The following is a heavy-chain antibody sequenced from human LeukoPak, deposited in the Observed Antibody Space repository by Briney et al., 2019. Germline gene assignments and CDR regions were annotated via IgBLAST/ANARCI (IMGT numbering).Heavy chain of an antibody. Sequence: SETLSLTCAVYGGSFSGYYWSWIRQPPGKGLEWIGEINHSGSTNYNPSLKSRVTISVDTSKNQFSLKLSSVTAADTAVYYCARSHFLLVPFDYWGQGTLVTVSS. CDR1: GGSFSGYY. D-gene: IGHD6-13*01. J-gene: IGHJ4*02. V-gene: IGHV4-34*01. CDR2: INHSGST. CDR3: ARSHFLLVPFDY.